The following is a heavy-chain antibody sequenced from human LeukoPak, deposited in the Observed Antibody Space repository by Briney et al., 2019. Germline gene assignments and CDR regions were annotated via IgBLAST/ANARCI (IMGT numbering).Heavy chain of an antibody. Sequence: SETLSLTCTVSGGSISSYYWSWIRQPPGKGLEWIGYIYYSGSTNYNPSLKSRVTISVDTSKNQFSLNLSSVTAADTAVYYCARDAYYYDTSGYHLVDFWGQGTLVTVSS. D-gene: IGHD3-22*01. CDR2: IYYSGST. V-gene: IGHV4-59*12. CDR3: ARDAYYYDTSGYHLVDF. J-gene: IGHJ4*02. CDR1: GGSISSYY.